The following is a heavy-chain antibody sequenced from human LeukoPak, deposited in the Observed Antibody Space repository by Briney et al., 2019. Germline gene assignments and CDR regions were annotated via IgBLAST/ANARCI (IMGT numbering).Heavy chain of an antibody. CDR1: GFTFSSYA. J-gene: IGHJ6*03. D-gene: IGHD6-13*01. Sequence: TGGSLRLSCAASGFTFSSYAMSWVRKAPGKGLEWGSVIYSGGSTYYSDSVKGRFTISRDNSKNTLYLQMNSLRAEDTAVYYCAREGNAAAGTGGYYYYMDVWGKGTTVTVSS. V-gene: IGHV3-53*01. CDR2: IYSGGST. CDR3: AREGNAAAGTGGYYYYMDV.